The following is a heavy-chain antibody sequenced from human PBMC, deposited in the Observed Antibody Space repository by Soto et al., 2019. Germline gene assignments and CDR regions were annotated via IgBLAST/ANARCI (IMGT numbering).Heavy chain of an antibody. V-gene: IGHV1-69*01. Sequence: QVQLVQSGAEVKKPGSSVKVSCKASGGTFSSYAISWVRQAPGQGLEWMGGIIPIFGTANYAQKFQGRVTITADESTSTAYMELSSLRSEDTAVYYCARDLYCSGGSCPRHFQHGGKGTLVTVSS. CDR1: GGTFSSYA. J-gene: IGHJ1*01. CDR2: IIPIFGTA. D-gene: IGHD2-15*01. CDR3: ARDLYCSGGSCPRHFQH.